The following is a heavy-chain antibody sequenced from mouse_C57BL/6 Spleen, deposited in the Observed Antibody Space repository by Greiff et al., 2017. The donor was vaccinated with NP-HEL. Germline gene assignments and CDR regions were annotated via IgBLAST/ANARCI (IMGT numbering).Heavy chain of an antibody. D-gene: IGHD2-5*01. Sequence: VQLQQSGAELARPGASVKMSCTASGFNIKNTYMHWVKQRPEQGLEWIGRIDPANGNTKYAPKFQGKATITADTSSNTAYLQLSSLTSEDTAIYYCARAYYSNYYAMDYWGQGTSVTVSS. V-gene: IGHV14-3*01. CDR2: IDPANGNT. CDR3: ARAYYSNYYAMDY. J-gene: IGHJ4*01. CDR1: GFNIKNTY.